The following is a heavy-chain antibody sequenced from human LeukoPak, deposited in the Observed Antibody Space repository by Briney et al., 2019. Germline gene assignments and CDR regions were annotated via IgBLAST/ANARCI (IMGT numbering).Heavy chain of an antibody. CDR1: GGSISSPSYS. CDR2: FYYSDTT. CDR3: ARHTYLGYQVS. V-gene: IGHV4-39*01. J-gene: IGHJ5*02. Sequence: SETLSLTCTVSGGSISSPSYSWGWIRQPLGKGLEWIGSFYYSDTTYYNPSFKSRVTISVDASKNQFSLKLSSVTAADTAVYYCARHTYLGYQVSWGQGSLVIVSS. D-gene: IGHD3-16*01.